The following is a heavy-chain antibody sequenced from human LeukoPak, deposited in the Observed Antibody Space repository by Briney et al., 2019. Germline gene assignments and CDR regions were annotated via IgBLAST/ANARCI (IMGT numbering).Heavy chain of an antibody. CDR3: ARPLRVTMIRGAAFRASSDFDP. CDR1: GYTFTGYH. Sequence: ASVKVSCKASGYTFTGYHMHWVRQAPGQGLEWMGWINPNSGGTNYARKFQDRVTMTRDTSISTAYMEVSRLRYDDTAVYYCARPLRVTMIRGAAFRASSDFDPWGQGTLVTVSS. CDR2: INPNSGGT. V-gene: IGHV1-2*02. D-gene: IGHD3-10*01. J-gene: IGHJ5*02.